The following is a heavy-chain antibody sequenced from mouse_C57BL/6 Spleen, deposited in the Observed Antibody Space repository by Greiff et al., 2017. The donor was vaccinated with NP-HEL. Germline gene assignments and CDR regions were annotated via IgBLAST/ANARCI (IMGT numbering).Heavy chain of an antibody. Sequence: EVQLVESGEGLVKPGGSLKLSCAASGFTFSSYAMSWVRQTPEKRLEWVAYISSGGDYIYYADTVKGQFTISSDNARNTLYLQMSSLKSEDTAMYYCTREGDSNYPAWFAYWGQGTLVTVSA. CDR1: GFTFSSYA. CDR2: ISSGGDYI. V-gene: IGHV5-9-1*02. D-gene: IGHD2-5*01. CDR3: TREGDSNYPAWFAY. J-gene: IGHJ3*01.